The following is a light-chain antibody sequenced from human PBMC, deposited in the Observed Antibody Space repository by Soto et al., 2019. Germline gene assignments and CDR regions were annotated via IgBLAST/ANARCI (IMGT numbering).Light chain of an antibody. CDR3: YQHETSPPT. V-gene: IGKV3-20*01. Sequence: EIVLTQSPGTLSLSPGERGTLSCRTSQTVNSPYLAWYQQNPGQAPRLLISGASTRATGIPDRFSVSGSGTEFTLTISRLESEDFAVYYCYQHETSPPTFGPGTKVDI. CDR1: QTVNSPY. CDR2: GAS. J-gene: IGKJ3*01.